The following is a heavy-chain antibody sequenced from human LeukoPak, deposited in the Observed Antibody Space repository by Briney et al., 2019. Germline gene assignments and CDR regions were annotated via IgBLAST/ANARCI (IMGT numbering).Heavy chain of an antibody. V-gene: IGHV4-34*01. Sequence: KPSETLSLTCTVSGGSISSYYWSWIRQPPGKGLEWIGEINHSGSTNYNPSLKSRVTISVDTSKNQFSLKLSSVTAADTAVYYCAREPEGFWSGYHPYYFDYWGQGTLVTVSS. D-gene: IGHD3-3*01. CDR2: INHSGST. CDR3: AREPEGFWSGYHPYYFDY. CDR1: GGSISSYY. J-gene: IGHJ4*02.